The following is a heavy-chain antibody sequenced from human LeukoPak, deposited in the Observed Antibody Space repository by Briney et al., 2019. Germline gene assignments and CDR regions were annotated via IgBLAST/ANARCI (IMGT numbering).Heavy chain of an antibody. CDR2: IWYDGSNK. J-gene: IGHJ4*02. D-gene: IGHD3-3*01. CDR1: GFTFSSYG. V-gene: IGHV3-33*08. CDR3: ASSIFAWLLQN. Sequence: GGSLRLSCEASGFTFSSYGMHWVRQAPGKGLEWVAVIWYDGSNKYYADSVEGRFTISRDNSKNTLYLQMNSLRAEDTAVYYCASSIFAWLLQNWGQGPLVTV.